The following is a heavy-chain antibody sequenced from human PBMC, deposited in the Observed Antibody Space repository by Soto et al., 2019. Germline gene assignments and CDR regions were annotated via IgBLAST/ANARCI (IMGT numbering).Heavy chain of an antibody. D-gene: IGHD3-10*01. CDR3: ARDTWQEGWGYYGSGKRKNWFDP. CDR1: GFTFSSYA. V-gene: IGHV3-23*01. J-gene: IGHJ5*02. CDR2: ISGSGGST. Sequence: EVQLLESGGGLVQPGGSLRLSCAASGFTFSSYAMSWVRQAPGKGLEWVSAISGSGGSTYYADSVKGRFTISRDNSKNSLYLQMNSLRAEDTAVYYCARDTWQEGWGYYGSGKRKNWFDPWGQGTLVTVSS.